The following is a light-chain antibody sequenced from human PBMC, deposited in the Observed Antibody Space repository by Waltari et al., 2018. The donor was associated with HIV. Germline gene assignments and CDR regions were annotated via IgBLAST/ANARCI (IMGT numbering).Light chain of an antibody. V-gene: IGLV2-23*02. CDR2: EVN. CDR3: CSYSITSTSVL. CDR1: SSDVGYNV. Sequence: QSALTQPASVSGSPGQSVTISCPGSSSDVGYNVVSWYQQHPGKVPKLLISEVNKLPSGVSNRFSGSKSGNTASLTISGLQAEDEADYYCCSYSITSTSVLFGGGTKVTVV. J-gene: IGLJ2*01.